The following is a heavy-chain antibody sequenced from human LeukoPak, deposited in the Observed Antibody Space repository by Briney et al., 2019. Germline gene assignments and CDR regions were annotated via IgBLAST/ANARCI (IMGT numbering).Heavy chain of an antibody. D-gene: IGHD6-13*01. CDR2: IYSGGST. CDR1: GFTVSSNY. V-gene: IGHV3-66*02. Sequence: GGSLRLSCAASGFTVSSNYMSWVRQAPGKGLEWVSVIYSGGSTYYADSVKGRFTISRDNSKNTLYLQMNSQRAEDTAVYYCARAFMTAAGTAAFDIWGQGTMVTVSS. CDR3: ARAFMTAAGTAAFDI. J-gene: IGHJ3*02.